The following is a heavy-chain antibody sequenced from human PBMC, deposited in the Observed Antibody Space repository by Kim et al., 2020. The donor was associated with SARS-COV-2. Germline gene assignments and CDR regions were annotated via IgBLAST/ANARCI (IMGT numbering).Heavy chain of an antibody. J-gene: IGHJ2*01. Sequence: GGSLRLSCAASGFTFSSYAMHWVRQAPGKGLEWVAVISYDGSNKYYADSVKGRFTISRDNSKNTLYMQMNSLRAEDRAVYYCARTTSGRWYFDLWGRGTLVTVSS. V-gene: IGHV3-30*04. D-gene: IGHD1-1*01. CDR1: GFTFSSYA. CDR2: ISYDGSNK. CDR3: ARTTSGRWYFDL.